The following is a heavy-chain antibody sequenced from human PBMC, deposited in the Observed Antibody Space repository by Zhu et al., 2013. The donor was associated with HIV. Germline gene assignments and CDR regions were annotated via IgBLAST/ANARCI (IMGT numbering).Heavy chain of an antibody. CDR1: GGTFSSYA. Sequence: QVQLVQSGAEVKKPGSSVKVSCKASGGTFSSYAISWVRQAPGQGLEWMGGIIPIFGTANYAQKFQGRVTITADESTSTAYMELSSLRSEDTAVYYCARDSGEEPYYYDSSGYSYGMDVWGQGTTVTVSS. CDR3: ARDSGEEPYYYDSSGYSYGMDV. CDR2: IIPIFGTA. J-gene: IGHJ6*02. V-gene: IGHV1-69*12. D-gene: IGHD3-22*01.